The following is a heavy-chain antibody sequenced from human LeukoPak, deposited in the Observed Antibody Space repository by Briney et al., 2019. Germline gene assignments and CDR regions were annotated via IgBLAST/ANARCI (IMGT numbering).Heavy chain of an antibody. CDR2: IYYSGST. D-gene: IGHD3-10*01. Sequence: PSETLSLTCTVSGGSISSYYWSWIRQPPGKGLEWIGYIYYSGSTNYNPSLKSRVTISVDTSKNQFSLKLSSVTAADAAVYYCARGGPGGVDYWGQGTLVTVSS. V-gene: IGHV4-59*01. J-gene: IGHJ4*02. CDR1: GGSISSYY. CDR3: ARGGPGGVDY.